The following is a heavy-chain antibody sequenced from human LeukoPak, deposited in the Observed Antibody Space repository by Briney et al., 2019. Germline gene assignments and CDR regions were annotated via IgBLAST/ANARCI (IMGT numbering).Heavy chain of an antibody. V-gene: IGHV3-23*01. D-gene: IGHD3-3*01. J-gene: IGHJ5*02. Sequence: PGGSLRLSCAASGFTFSSYAMRCVRQAPGKGLEWVSGISGSGVSTSYADSVRGRVTLSRDNSKNTLYLQISSLRAEDTALYYCAKRSGYDFWSGFDPWGQGTLVIVSS. CDR3: AKRSGYDFWSGFDP. CDR2: ISGSGVST. CDR1: GFTFSSYA.